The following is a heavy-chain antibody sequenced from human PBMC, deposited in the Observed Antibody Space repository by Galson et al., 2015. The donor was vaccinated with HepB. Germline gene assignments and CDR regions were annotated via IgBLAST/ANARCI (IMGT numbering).Heavy chain of an antibody. V-gene: IGHV3-64*02. CDR1: GFPFRSYS. J-gene: IGHJ4*02. CDR2: ITYNGASA. Sequence: SLRLSCAASGFPFRSYSIHWVRQAPGKGLQYVSGITYNGASAFYADSVKGRFTISRDNSKNTLFLQMSSLRTEDTAVYYCARVAAGAATRFNYYDCWGQGTLVSVSA. CDR3: ARVAAGAATRFNYYDC. D-gene: IGHD3-3*01.